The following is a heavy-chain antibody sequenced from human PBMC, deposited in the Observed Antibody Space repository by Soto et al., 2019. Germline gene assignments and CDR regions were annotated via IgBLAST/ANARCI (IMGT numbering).Heavy chain of an antibody. V-gene: IGHV3-74*03. J-gene: IGHJ4*02. CDR3: VTLNSFGSDY. Sequence: GGSLRLSCAASGFSFSRFWMHWVRQAPGKGLLWVSRIYSDGSGPMYADSVKGRFTISRDNAKSTLYLQMNSLRAEDTAVYYCVTLNSFGSDYWGQGTMVTVYS. D-gene: IGHD5-18*01. CDR1: GFSFSRFW. CDR2: IYSDGSGP.